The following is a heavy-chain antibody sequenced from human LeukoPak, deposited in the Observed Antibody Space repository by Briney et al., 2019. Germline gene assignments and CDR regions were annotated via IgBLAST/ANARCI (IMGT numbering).Heavy chain of an antibody. CDR2: IYNSEGGT. J-gene: IGHJ4*02. Sequence: SETLSLTCTVSGGSISSYYWGWIRQPPGKGLEWIGYIYNSEGGTNSNPSLKSRVTISEDTSKNQFSLKLSSVTAADTAVYYCARRYRSGWSPTYDYWGQGISVTVSS. CDR1: GGSISSYY. D-gene: IGHD6-19*01. CDR3: ARRYRSGWSPTYDY. V-gene: IGHV4-59*01.